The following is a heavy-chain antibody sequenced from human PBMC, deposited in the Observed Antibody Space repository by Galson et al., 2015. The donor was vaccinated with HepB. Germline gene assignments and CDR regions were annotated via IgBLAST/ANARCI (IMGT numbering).Heavy chain of an antibody. J-gene: IGHJ4*02. D-gene: IGHD3-10*01. CDR2: ISANGGST. V-gene: IGHV3-23*01. CDR1: GFAFSTYA. CDR3: AKRGSMVRGIYYFDY. Sequence: SLRLSCAASGFAFSTYAMSWVRQAPGKGLEWVSAISANGGSTYYADSVKGRFTISRDNSKNTLYLQVNCLRDEDTALYYCAKRGSMVRGIYYFDYWGQGNLVTVSS.